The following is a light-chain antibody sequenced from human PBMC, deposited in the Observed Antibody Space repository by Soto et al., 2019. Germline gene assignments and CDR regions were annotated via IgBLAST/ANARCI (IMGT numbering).Light chain of an antibody. J-gene: IGKJ5*01. CDR2: DAS. CDR1: QVISSA. CDR3: QQFNSYPRIT. V-gene: IGKV1-13*02. Sequence: IPLTQSPSSLSASVGYRVTITCRASQVISSALAWYQQKPGKAPKLLIYDASSLESGVPSRFSGSGSGTDFTLTIISRQPEDFATYYCQQFNSYPRITFGQGTRLEIK.